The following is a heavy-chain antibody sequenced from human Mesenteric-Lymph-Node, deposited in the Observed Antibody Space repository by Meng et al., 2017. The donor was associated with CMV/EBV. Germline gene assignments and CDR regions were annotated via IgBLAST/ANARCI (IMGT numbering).Heavy chain of an antibody. CDR3: ARGREYCSSTSCYRAWFDP. Sequence: SFSGYYWSWLRQPPGKGLEWIGEINHSGSTNYNPSLKSRVTISVDTSKNQFSLKLSSVTAADTAVYYCARGREYCSSTSCYRAWFDPWGQGTLVTVSS. CDR2: INHSGST. D-gene: IGHD2-2*02. CDR1: SFSGYY. J-gene: IGHJ5*02. V-gene: IGHV4-34*01.